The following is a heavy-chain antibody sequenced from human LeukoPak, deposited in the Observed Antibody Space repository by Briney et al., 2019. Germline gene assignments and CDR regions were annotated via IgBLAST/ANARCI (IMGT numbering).Heavy chain of an antibody. J-gene: IGHJ6*03. Sequence: GGSLRLSCAASGFTFSDYYMSWIRQAPGKGLEWVSYISSSSSTIYYADPVKGRFTVSRDNAKNSVYLQMNSLRAEDTAVYYCARVRQAPQIQLYYYYMDVWGKGTTVTVSS. V-gene: IGHV3-11*04. D-gene: IGHD1-1*01. CDR3: ARVRQAPQIQLYYYYMDV. CDR1: GFTFSDYY. CDR2: ISSSSSTI.